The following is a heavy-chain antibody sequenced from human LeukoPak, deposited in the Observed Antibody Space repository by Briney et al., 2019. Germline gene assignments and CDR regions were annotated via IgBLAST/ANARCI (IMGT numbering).Heavy chain of an antibody. J-gene: IGHJ5*02. D-gene: IGHD6-13*01. CDR3: ARESGAAAGTYNWFGP. Sequence: ASVKVSCKASGYTFTSYGISWVRQAPGQGLEWMGWISVYNGNTNYAQKLQGRVTITADTSTSTAYMELRSLRSDDTAVYYCARESGAAAGTYNWFGPWGQGTLVTVSS. V-gene: IGHV1-18*01. CDR2: ISVYNGNT. CDR1: GYTFTSYG.